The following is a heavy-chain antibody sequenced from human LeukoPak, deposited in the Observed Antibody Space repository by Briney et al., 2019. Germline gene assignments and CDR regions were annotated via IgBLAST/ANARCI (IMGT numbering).Heavy chain of an antibody. V-gene: IGHV4-39*07. CDR2: AYYSGTT. CDR3: ASTSNWNDEYNFDY. CDR1: GGSISNSNYY. Sequence: SETLSLTCTVSGGSISNSNYYWGWIRQPPGKGLEWIGGAYYSGTTYYSPSLKSRVTISVDTSKNQFSLKLSSVTAADTAVYYCASTSNWNDEYNFDYWGQGTLVTVSS. D-gene: IGHD1-1*01. J-gene: IGHJ4*02.